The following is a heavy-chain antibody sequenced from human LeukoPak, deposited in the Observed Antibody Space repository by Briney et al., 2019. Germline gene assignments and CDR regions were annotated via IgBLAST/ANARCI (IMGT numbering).Heavy chain of an antibody. V-gene: IGHV4-4*07. J-gene: IGHJ4*02. CDR2: LYIGRST. D-gene: IGHD2-15*01. Sequence: SETLSLTCTVSGGSISNYYWSWIRQPAGKGLEWIGRLYIGRSTDYNPSLKSRVTMSVDKSNNQFSLRLTPVTAADAAMYYGARESRVVVGDGYHLDSWGPGILITVSS. CDR1: GGSISNYY. CDR3: ARESRVVVGDGYHLDS.